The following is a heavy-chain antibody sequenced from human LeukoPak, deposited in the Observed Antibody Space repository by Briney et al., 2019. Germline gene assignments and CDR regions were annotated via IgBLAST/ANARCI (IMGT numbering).Heavy chain of an antibody. CDR1: GFTFSSYA. Sequence: PGGSLRLSCAASGFTFSSYAMHWVRQAPGKGLEWVAVISYDGSNKYYADSVKGRFTISRDNSKNTLYLQMNSLRAEDTAVYYCARDPPDRYCSSTSCSQGGLDYWGQGTLVTVSS. CDR3: ARDPPDRYCSSTSCSQGGLDY. CDR2: ISYDGSNK. V-gene: IGHV3-30*04. D-gene: IGHD2-2*01. J-gene: IGHJ4*02.